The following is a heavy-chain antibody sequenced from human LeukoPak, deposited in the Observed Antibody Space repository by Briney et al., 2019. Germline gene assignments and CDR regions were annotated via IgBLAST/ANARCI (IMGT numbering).Heavy chain of an antibody. D-gene: IGHD4/OR15-4a*01. CDR3: ARMASPNSPYGMDV. CDR1: GFTFSSYA. J-gene: IGHJ6*02. CDR2: IYDSGST. V-gene: IGHV4-38-2*01. Sequence: PGGSLRLSCAASGFTFSSYAMSWVRQPPGKGLEWIASIYDSGSTYYNPSLKSPVTISVDTSKNQFSLKLSSVTAADTAVYYFARMASPNSPYGMDVWGQGTTVTVSS.